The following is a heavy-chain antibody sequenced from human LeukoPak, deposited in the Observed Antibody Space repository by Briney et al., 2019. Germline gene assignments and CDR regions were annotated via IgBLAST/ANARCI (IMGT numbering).Heavy chain of an antibody. CDR2: INSDGSST. Sequence: GGCLRLSCAASGFTFSSYWMHWVRQAPGKGLVWVSRINSDGSSTSYADSVKGRFTISRGNAKNTLYLQMNSLRAEDTAVYYCAGDLADFWSGYYDSFDYWGQGTLVTVSS. J-gene: IGHJ4*02. D-gene: IGHD3-3*01. CDR3: AGDLADFWSGYYDSFDY. CDR1: GFTFSSYW. V-gene: IGHV3-74*01.